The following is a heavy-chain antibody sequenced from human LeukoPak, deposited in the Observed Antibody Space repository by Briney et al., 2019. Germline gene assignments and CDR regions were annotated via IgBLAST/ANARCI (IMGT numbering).Heavy chain of an antibody. D-gene: IGHD3-22*01. J-gene: IGHJ3*02. CDR1: GGSIANKW. Sequence: SSETLSLTCVVSGGSIANKWCSWLRQPPGKGLVWIGEIHYNGDTNYISPLKSRVIMSVDRSKNQFSLNLISVTAADTAVYYCASYYHTRGWTFDIWGQGTMVTVSS. CDR2: IHYNGDT. V-gene: IGHV4-4*02. CDR3: ASYYHTRGWTFDI.